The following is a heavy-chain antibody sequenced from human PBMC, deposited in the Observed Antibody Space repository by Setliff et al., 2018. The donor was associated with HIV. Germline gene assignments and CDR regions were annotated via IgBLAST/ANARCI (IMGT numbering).Heavy chain of an antibody. J-gene: IGHJ4*02. V-gene: IGHV3-11*03. CDR2: ISSSSSYT. D-gene: IGHD3-22*01. CDR3: ARASYYYDSSGWVDY. CDR1: GFTFSDYY. Sequence: GGSLRLSCAASGFTFSDYYMSWIRQAPGKGLEWVSYISSSSSYTNYADSVKGRFTISRDNAKHSLYLQMNSLRAEDTAVYYCARASYYYDSSGWVDYWGQGTLVTVSS.